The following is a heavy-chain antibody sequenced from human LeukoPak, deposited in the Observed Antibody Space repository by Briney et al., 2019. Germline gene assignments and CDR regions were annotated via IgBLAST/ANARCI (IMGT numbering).Heavy chain of an antibody. J-gene: IGHJ6*02. V-gene: IGHV4-4*02. CDR3: ARDRGGLTYGKDI. CDR2: IYHSGTT. CDR1: GGSISSSNW. Sequence: SGTLSLTCAVSGGSISSSNWWSWVRQPPGKGLEWIGEIYHSGTTNYNPSPKSRVSISLDKSKNQLSLKVNSVTAADTAVYYCARDRGGLTYGKDIWGQGTTVTVSS. D-gene: IGHD2-15*01.